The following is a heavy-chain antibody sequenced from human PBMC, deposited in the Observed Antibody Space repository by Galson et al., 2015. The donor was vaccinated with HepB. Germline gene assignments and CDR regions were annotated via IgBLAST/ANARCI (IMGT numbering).Heavy chain of an antibody. Sequence: SLRLSCAASGFTFSSYAMHWVRQAPGQGLEWVAVISYDGSNKYYADSVKGRFTISRDNSKNTLYLQMNSLRAEDTAVYYCARVVFGGWYNYFDYWGQGTLVTVSS. D-gene: IGHD6-19*01. J-gene: IGHJ4*02. CDR2: ISYDGSNK. CDR1: GFTFSSYA. V-gene: IGHV3-30-3*01. CDR3: ARVVFGGWYNYFDY.